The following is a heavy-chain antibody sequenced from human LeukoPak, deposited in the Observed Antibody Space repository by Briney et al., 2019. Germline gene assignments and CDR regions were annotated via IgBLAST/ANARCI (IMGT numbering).Heavy chain of an antibody. J-gene: IGHJ1*01. D-gene: IGHD2-8*01. CDR3: ARANPVLMVSKYFQH. CDR2: INHSGST. CDR1: GGSFSGYY. Sequence: PSETLSLTCAVYGGSFSGYYWSWIRQPPGKGLEWIGEINHSGSTNYNPSLKSRVTISVDTSKNQFSLKLSSVTAADTAVYYCARANPVLMVSKYFQHWGQGTLVTVSS. V-gene: IGHV4-34*01.